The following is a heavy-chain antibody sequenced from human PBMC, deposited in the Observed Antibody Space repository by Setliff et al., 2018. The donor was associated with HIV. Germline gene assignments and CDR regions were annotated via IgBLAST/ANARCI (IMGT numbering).Heavy chain of an antibody. CDR1: GGSFSGYY. CDR2: INHSGTT. D-gene: IGHD6-19*01. Sequence: SETLSLTCAVYGGSFSGYYWSWIRQPPGKGLEWIGEINHSGTTNYNPSLKSRVTISVDTSKNQFSLELSSVTAADTAVYYCARVIAVAGTHSVDYWGQGTLVTVSS. J-gene: IGHJ4*02. V-gene: IGHV4-34*01. CDR3: ARVIAVAGTHSVDY.